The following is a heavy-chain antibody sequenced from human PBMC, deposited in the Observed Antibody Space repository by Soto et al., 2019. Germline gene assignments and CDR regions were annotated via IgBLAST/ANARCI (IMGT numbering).Heavy chain of an antibody. CDR2: ISSSSSYI. CDR1: GFTFSSYS. D-gene: IGHD3-16*02. J-gene: IGHJ4*02. V-gene: IGHV3-21*01. CDR3: ARDIAESESGDQYSPESYDYIWGSYRYYFDY. Sequence: GGSLRLSCAASGFTFSSYSMNWVRQAPGKGLEWVSSISSSSSYIYYADSVKGRFTISRDNAKNSLYLQMNSLRAEDTAVYYCARDIAESESGDQYSPESYDYIWGSYRYYFDYWGQGTLVTVSS.